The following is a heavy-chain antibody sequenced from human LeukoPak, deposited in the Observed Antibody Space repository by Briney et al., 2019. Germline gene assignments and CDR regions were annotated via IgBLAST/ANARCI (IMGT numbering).Heavy chain of an antibody. Sequence: ASVKVSCKASGYTFTSYGISWVRQAPGQGLEWVGWISAYNDNTNSAQKLQGRVTMTTDTSTSTAYMELRSLRSDDTAVSYCATAGERSGWGTSGYYYYYYMDVWGKGTTVTVSS. CDR3: ATAGERSGWGTSGYYYYYYMDV. V-gene: IGHV1-18*01. D-gene: IGHD6-19*01. CDR2: ISAYNDNT. J-gene: IGHJ6*03. CDR1: GYTFTSYG.